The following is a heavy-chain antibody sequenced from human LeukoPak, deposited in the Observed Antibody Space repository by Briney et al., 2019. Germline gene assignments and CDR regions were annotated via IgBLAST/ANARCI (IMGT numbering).Heavy chain of an antibody. CDR1: GFTFTSYG. Sequence: GGSLRLSCAASGFTFTSYGIHWVRQAPGKGLEWVAVVTYDGSGKWYADAVKGRFTISRDNSKNTLYLQMNSLRTEDTAVYYCAKDLVIMVRGGYFSMDVWGQGTTVIVSS. CDR3: AKDLVIMVRGGYFSMDV. CDR2: VTYDGSGK. J-gene: IGHJ6*02. D-gene: IGHD3-10*01. V-gene: IGHV3-30*18.